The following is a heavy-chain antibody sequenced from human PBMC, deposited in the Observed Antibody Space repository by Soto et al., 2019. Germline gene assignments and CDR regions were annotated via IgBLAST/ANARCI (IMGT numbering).Heavy chain of an antibody. Sequence: QVQLVESGGGVVQPGRSLRLSCAASGFTFSSYGMHWVRQAPGKGLEWVAVISYDGSNKYYADSVKGRFTISRDNSKNTLYLQMNSLRAEDTAVYYCAKILLGGYDEAEFDYWGQGTLVTVSS. D-gene: IGHD5-12*01. CDR2: ISYDGSNK. CDR1: GFTFSSYG. V-gene: IGHV3-30*18. CDR3: AKILLGGYDEAEFDY. J-gene: IGHJ4*02.